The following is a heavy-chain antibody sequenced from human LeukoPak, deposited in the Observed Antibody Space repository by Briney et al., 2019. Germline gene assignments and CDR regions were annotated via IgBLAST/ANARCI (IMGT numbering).Heavy chain of an antibody. CDR1: GGSISSSSYY. J-gene: IGHJ4*02. D-gene: IGHD2-2*01. Sequence: SETLSLTCTVSGGSISSSSYYWGWIRQPPGKGLEWIGSIYYSGSTSYNASLRSRVTMSVDTSKNQFSLKLSSVTAADTAVYYCAKGQAYCSSTSCFYFDYWGQGTLVTVSS. V-gene: IGHV4-39*07. CDR3: AKGQAYCSSTSCFYFDY. CDR2: IYYSGST.